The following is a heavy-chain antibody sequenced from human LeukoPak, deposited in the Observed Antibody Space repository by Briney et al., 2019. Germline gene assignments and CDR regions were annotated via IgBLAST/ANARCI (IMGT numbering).Heavy chain of an antibody. CDR1: GFTFPNFA. J-gene: IGHJ4*02. Sequence: GGSLRLSCAASGFTFPNFAMSWVRQAPGKGLEWVSTISDSGVSTYYADSLKGRFTISRDNAKNTLYLQMTSLRAVDTALYYCAKLSEPDWGQGTLVTVSS. V-gene: IGHV3-23*01. CDR3: AKLSEPD. CDR2: ISDSGVST.